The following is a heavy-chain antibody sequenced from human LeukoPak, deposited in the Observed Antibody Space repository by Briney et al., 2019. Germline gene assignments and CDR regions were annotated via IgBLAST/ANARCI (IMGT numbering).Heavy chain of an antibody. CDR3: GREIQAPGKTLEY. J-gene: IGHJ4*02. V-gene: IGHV3-74*01. CDR1: GFTFSSYS. Sequence: GGSLRLSCAASGFTFSSYSMNWVRQAPGKGLVWVSRINDDGTYTVYADSVKGRFTISRDNAKNTLYLQMNSLRGEDTAVYYCGREIQAPGKTLEYWGQGTLVTVSS. CDR2: INDDGTYT.